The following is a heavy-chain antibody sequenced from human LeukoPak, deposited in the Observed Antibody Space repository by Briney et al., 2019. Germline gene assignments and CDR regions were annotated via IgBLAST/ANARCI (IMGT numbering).Heavy chain of an antibody. CDR2: IKQDGSEM. Sequence: PGGSLRLSCAASGFAFSTYSMSWVRQAPGKGLEWVASIKQDGSEMYYVDSVEGRFTISRDIAKNSLFLQMSSLRAEDTAVYYCARDYSNAWNYFDNSGQGTLVTVSS. D-gene: IGHD6-19*01. J-gene: IGHJ4*02. V-gene: IGHV3-7*04. CDR3: ARDYSNAWNYFDN. CDR1: GFAFSTYS.